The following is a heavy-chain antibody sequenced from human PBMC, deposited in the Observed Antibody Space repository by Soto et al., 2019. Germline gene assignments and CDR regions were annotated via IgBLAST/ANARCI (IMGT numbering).Heavy chain of an antibody. J-gene: IGHJ3*02. V-gene: IGHV4-4*07. CDR1: GGSISSYY. Sequence: QVQLQESGPGLVKPSETLSLTCTVSGGSISSYYWSWIRQPAGKGMEWIGRIYTSGSTNYNPSLKSRVTMSVDTSKNQFSLKLSSVTAADTAWYYCARDFGVVITLYACDIWGQGTMVTVSS. CDR3: ARDFGVVITLYACDI. D-gene: IGHD3-3*01. CDR2: IYTSGST.